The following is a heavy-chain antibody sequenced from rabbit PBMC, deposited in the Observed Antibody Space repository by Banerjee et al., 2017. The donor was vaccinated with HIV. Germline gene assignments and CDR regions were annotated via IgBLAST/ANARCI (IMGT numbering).Heavy chain of an antibody. V-gene: IGHV1S40*01. Sequence: QSLEESGGDLVKPGASLTLTCTASGFSFSSSYNMCWVRQAPGKGLEWIACIGAGISGITYYASWAKGRFTISKTSSTTVTLQMTSLTAADTATYFCAGFYDDGYYKLWGPGTLVT. CDR1: GFSFSSSYN. J-gene: IGHJ4*01. CDR3: AGFYDDGYYKL. CDR2: IGAGISGIT. D-gene: IGHD1-1*01.